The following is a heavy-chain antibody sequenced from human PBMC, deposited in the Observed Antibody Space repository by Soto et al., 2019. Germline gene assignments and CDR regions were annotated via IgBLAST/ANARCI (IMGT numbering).Heavy chain of an antibody. Sequence: SETLSLTCTVSGGSISSGDYYWSWIRQPPGKGLEWIGYIYYSGSTYYNPSLKSRVTISVDTSKNQFSLKLSSVTAADTAVYYCARAGLDYGWFDPWGQGTLVTVSS. D-gene: IGHD4-17*01. J-gene: IGHJ5*02. CDR2: IYYSGST. V-gene: IGHV4-30-4*01. CDR1: GGSISSGDYY. CDR3: ARAGLDYGWFDP.